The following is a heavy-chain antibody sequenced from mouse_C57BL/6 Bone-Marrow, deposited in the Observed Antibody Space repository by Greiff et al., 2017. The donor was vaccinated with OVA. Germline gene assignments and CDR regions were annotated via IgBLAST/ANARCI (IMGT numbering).Heavy chain of an antibody. V-gene: IGHV1-42*01. D-gene: IGHD2-1*01. J-gene: IGHJ3*01. Sequence: VQLKESGPELVKPGASVKISCKASGYSFTGYYMNWVKQSPEKSLEWIGEINPSTGGTPYNQKFKAKATLTVDKSSSTAYMQLKSLTSEDSAVYYCASFYYSLAYWGQGTLVTVSA. CDR1: GYSFTGYY. CDR3: ASFYYSLAY. CDR2: INPSTGGT.